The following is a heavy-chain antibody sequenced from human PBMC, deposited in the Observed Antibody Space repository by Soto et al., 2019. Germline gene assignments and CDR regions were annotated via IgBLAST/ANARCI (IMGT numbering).Heavy chain of an antibody. CDR1: GYTFTSYD. V-gene: IGHV1-8*01. CDR2: MNPDSGNT. Sequence: QVQLVQSGAEVKKPGASVKVSCKASGYTFTSYDINWVRQATGQGLEWMGWMNPDSGNTGYAQKFQVRVTMTRNTSISTAYMDLSSLRSEDTAVYYCASSYGSGTYYNGADAFDIWGQGTMVTVSS. J-gene: IGHJ3*02. CDR3: ASSYGSGTYYNGADAFDI. D-gene: IGHD3-10*01.